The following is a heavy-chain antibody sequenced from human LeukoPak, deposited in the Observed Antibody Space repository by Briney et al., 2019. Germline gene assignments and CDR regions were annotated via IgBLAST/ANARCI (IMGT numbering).Heavy chain of an antibody. V-gene: IGHV4-61*02. Sequence: PSENLSLTCTVSGGSVTSGNYYWNWIRQPPGKGLEWIGRIYTNGGASYNPSLKSRVTISIDASKNQFSLKLSSVTAADTAVYYCAREPPGYWGQGILVTVSS. CDR1: GGSVTSGNYY. CDR3: AREPPGY. J-gene: IGHJ4*02. CDR2: IYTNGGA.